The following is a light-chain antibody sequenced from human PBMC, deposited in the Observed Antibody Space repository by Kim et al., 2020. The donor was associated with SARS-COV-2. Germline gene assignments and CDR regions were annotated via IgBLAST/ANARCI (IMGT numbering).Light chain of an antibody. CDR1: QSISGY. CDR2: AAS. CDR3: QQSYSAPYT. V-gene: IGKV1-39*01. Sequence: DIQMTQSPSSLSASVGDRVTITCRASQSISGYLNWYQQKPGKAPNLLIYAASNLHDGVPSRFSGSGFGTDFTLTIGSLQPEDLATYYCQQSYSAPYTFGQGTKLEIK. J-gene: IGKJ2*01.